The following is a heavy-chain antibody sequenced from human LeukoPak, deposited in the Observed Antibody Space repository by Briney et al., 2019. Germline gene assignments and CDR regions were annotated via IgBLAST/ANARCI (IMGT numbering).Heavy chain of an antibody. Sequence: PGGSLRLSCAASGFTFSSYAMHWVRQAPGKGLEWVSSISSSSSYIYFADSVKGRFTISRDNAKNTLYLQMNSLRAEDTAVYYCARELRDSYGYDYWGQGTLVTVSS. CDR1: GFTFSSYA. V-gene: IGHV3-21*01. D-gene: IGHD5-18*01. CDR3: ARELRDSYGYDY. CDR2: ISSSSSYI. J-gene: IGHJ4*02.